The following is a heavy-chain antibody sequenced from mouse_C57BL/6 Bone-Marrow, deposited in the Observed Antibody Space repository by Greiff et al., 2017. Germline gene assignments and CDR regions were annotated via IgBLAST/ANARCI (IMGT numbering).Heavy chain of an antibody. J-gene: IGHJ1*03. D-gene: IGHD1-1*01. CDR1: GYTFTDYY. CDR2: INPNNGGT. CDR3: AREGPLPVGSSWYVDV. V-gene: IGHV1-26*01. Sequence: VQLQQSGPELVKPGASVKISCKASGYTFTDYYMNWVKQSHGKSLEWIGDINPNNGGTSYNQKFKGKATLTVDKSSSTAYMELRSLTSEDSAVYYCAREGPLPVGSSWYVDVWGTGTTVTVSS.